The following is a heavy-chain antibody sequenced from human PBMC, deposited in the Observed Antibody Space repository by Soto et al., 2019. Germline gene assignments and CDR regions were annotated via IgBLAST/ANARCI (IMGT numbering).Heavy chain of an antibody. CDR2: IKSKTDGGTT. J-gene: IGHJ4*02. Sequence: GGSLRLSCAASGFTFSNAWMSWVRQAPGKGLEWVGRIKSKTDGGTTDYAAPVKGRFTISRDDSKNTLYLQMNSLKTEDTAVYYCTPAATSYYDILTGYEDYWGQGTLVTVSS. CDR3: TPAATSYYDILTGYEDY. D-gene: IGHD3-9*01. CDR1: GFTFSNAW. V-gene: IGHV3-15*01.